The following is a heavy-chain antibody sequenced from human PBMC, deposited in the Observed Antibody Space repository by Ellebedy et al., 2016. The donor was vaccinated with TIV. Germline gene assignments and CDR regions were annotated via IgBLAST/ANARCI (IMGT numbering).Heavy chain of an antibody. J-gene: IGHJ6*02. V-gene: IGHV1-46*01. CDR1: GYIFSSYY. CDR3: ARGEWAGMVTYYGMDV. Sequence: AASVKVSCKASGYIFSSYYMHWVRQAPGQGLEWMGIINPSGGSTTYAQKFQGRVTMTRDTSTSTVYMELSSLRSEDTAVYYWARGEWAGMVTYYGMDVWGQGTTVTVSS. D-gene: IGHD5-18*01. CDR2: INPSGGST.